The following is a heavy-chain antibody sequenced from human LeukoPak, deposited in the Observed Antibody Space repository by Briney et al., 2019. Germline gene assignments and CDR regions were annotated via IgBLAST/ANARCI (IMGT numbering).Heavy chain of an antibody. CDR3: ARLRGAYTCYDAFAY. J-gene: IGHJ4*02. D-gene: IGHD5-12*01. Sequence: GESLKISCQGSGYSFTNYWIGWVRQMPGKGLESMGIIYPGDSETRYSPSFRGQVTISVDKSINTAYLQWSSLKASDTALYYCARLRGAYTCYDAFAYWGQGTLVTVSS. V-gene: IGHV5-51*01. CDR1: GYSFTNYW. CDR2: IYPGDSET.